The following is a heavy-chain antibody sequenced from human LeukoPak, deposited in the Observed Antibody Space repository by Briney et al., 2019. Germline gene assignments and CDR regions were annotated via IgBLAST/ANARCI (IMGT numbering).Heavy chain of an antibody. J-gene: IGHJ4*02. V-gene: IGHV3-23*01. CDR2: LSRGGGST. Sequence: GGSLRLSCTGSGFPFNMFGIHWVPQAPGQGLDWVSGLSRGGGSTNYADSVKGRFTISRDYSKNMVFLQMNSLRPEDTAVYYCAKEQRIRHCSEGVCMEGYYFDYWGQGSLVTVSS. CDR1: GFPFNMFG. CDR3: AKEQRIRHCSEGVCMEGYYFDY. D-gene: IGHD2-8*01.